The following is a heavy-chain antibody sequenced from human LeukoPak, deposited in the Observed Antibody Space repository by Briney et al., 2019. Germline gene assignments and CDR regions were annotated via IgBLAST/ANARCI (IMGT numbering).Heavy chain of an antibody. J-gene: IGHJ6*02. CDR2: INPNSGGT. V-gene: IGHV1-2*02. Sequence: ASVKVSCKASGYTFTDYYMHWVRQAPGQGLEWMGWINPNSGGTNYAQKFQGRVTMTTDTSISTAYMEVSRLRSDDTAVYYCATSLEADPYCSSTSCYGSYYYYGMDVWGQGTTVTVSS. CDR1: GYTFTDYY. D-gene: IGHD2-2*01. CDR3: ATSLEADPYCSSTSCYGSYYYYGMDV.